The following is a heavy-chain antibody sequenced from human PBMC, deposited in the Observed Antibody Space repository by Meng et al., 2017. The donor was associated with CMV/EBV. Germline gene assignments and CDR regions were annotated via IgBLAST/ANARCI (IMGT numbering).Heavy chain of an antibody. J-gene: IGHJ4*02. CDR2: IYHSGST. CDR3: ARDGINIVVVPAAMISYYFDS. Sequence: SETLSLTCTVSGYSISNGYYWGWIRQPPGKGLEWIGSIYHSGSTYYNPSLKSLVTISVDTYKNQFSLKLSSVTAADTAVYYCARDGINIVVVPAAMISYYFDSWGQGTLVTVSS. CDR1: GYSISNGYY. V-gene: IGHV4-38-2*02. D-gene: IGHD2-2*01.